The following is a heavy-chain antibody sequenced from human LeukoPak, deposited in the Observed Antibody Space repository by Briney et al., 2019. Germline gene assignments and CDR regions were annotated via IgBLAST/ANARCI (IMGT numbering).Heavy chain of an antibody. J-gene: IGHJ6*02. V-gene: IGHV1-18*01. Sequence: ASVKVSCKASGYTFTSYGISWVRQAPGQGLEWMGWISAYNGNTNYAQKLQGRVTMTTDTSTSTAYMELRSLRSDDTAVYYCARAVHYCSGGSCYYYGMDVWGQGTTVTVSS. CDR2: ISAYNGNT. D-gene: IGHD2-15*01. CDR3: ARAVHYCSGGSCYYYGMDV. CDR1: GYTFTSYG.